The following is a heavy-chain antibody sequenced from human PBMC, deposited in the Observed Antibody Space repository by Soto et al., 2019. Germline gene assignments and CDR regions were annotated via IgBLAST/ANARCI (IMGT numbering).Heavy chain of an antibody. D-gene: IGHD3-9*01. CDR3: ARDFGDVYYDILTGVYYYYVMDG. CDR2: IYYSGST. Sequence: TLSLTCTVSGGSISSGGYYWSWIRQHPGKGLEWIGYIYYSGSTYYNPSLKSRVTISVDTSKNHFSLKLSSVTAADTAVYYCARDFGDVYYDILTGVYYYYVMDGQGQETTFTVSS. J-gene: IGHJ6*02. CDR1: GGSISSGGYY. V-gene: IGHV4-31*03.